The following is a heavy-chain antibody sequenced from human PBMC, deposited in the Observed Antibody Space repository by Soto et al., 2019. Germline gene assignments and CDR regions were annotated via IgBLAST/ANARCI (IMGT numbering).Heavy chain of an antibody. D-gene: IGHD2-15*01. CDR1: GYSFTIYW. CDR2: IYPGDSDT. V-gene: IGHV5-51*01. J-gene: IGHJ6*02. Sequence: GESLKISCKGSGYSFTIYWIGWVRQMPGKGLEWMGIIYPGDSDTRYSPSFQGQITISADKSISTAYLQWSSLKASDTAMYYCALGEISPYYYYGMDVWGQGTTVTVSS. CDR3: ALGEISPYYYYGMDV.